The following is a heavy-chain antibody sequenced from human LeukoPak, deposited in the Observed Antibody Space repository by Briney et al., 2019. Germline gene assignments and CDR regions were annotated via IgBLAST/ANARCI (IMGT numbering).Heavy chain of an antibody. CDR1: GFTFNDYY. V-gene: IGHV3-11*04. J-gene: IGHJ4*02. CDR2: ITSSGTTR. CDR3: AGNLPWTQIWSSALEDY. D-gene: IGHD5-18*01. Sequence: GGSLRLSCAASGFTFNDYYMSWIRQAPGKGLEWVSYITSSGTTRYYADSVRGRFTISRDNAKNSLYLQMNSLRAEDTAVYYCAGNLPWTQIWSSALEDYWGQGTLVTVSS.